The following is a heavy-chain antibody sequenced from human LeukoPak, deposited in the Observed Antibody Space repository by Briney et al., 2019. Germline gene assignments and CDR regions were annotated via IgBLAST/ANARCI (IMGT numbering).Heavy chain of an antibody. CDR3: ARDQGYCTSASCRGDAFDV. CDR2: IKQDGSEK. D-gene: IGHD2-2*01. Sequence: GGSLRLSCAASGFTFSSYWMSWVRQAPGKGLEWVAKIKQDGSEKYYVDSVKGRFTISRDNAKNSLSLQMNSLRAEGTAVYYCARDQGYCTSASCRGDAFDVWGQGSMVSASS. CDR1: GFTFSSYW. J-gene: IGHJ3*01. V-gene: IGHV3-7*01.